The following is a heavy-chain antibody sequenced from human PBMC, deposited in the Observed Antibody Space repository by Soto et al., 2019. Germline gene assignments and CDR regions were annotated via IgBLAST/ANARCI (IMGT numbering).Heavy chain of an antibody. D-gene: IGHD1-1*01. CDR1: GFTFSTYS. CDR3: ARVLSHSRYSPYYYYGMDV. CDR2: TSSNSETI. Sequence: GGSLRLSCAASGFTFSTYSMSWVRQAPGKGLERVSYTSSNSETIYYADSVKGRFTISRDNARNSLFLQMNGLRDEDTAVYYCARVLSHSRYSPYYYYGMDVWGQGTTVTVSS. J-gene: IGHJ6*02. V-gene: IGHV3-48*02.